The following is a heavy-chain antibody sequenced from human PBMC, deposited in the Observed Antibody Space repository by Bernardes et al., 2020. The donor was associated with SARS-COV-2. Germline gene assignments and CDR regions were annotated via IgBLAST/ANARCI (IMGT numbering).Heavy chain of an antibody. V-gene: IGHV3-30*01. CDR3: AREHSSAWSQHFDY. CDR1: GFTFSSYA. Sequence: GGSLRLSCAASGFTFSSYAMHWVRQAPGKGLEWVAVISYDGSNKYYADSVKGRFTISRDNSKNTLYLQMNSLRAEDTAVYYCAREHSSAWSQHFDYWGQGTLVTVSS. J-gene: IGHJ4*02. D-gene: IGHD6-19*01. CDR2: ISYDGSNK.